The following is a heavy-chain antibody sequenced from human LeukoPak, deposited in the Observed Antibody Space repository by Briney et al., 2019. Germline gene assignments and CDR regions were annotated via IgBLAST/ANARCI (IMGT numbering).Heavy chain of an antibody. Sequence: GGSLRLSCAASGFTVSSNYMSWVRQAPGKGLEWVSVIYSGGSTYYADSVKGRFTISRDNAKNSLYLQMNSLRAEDTAVYYCARSIYYYYYYMDVWGKGTTVTVSS. J-gene: IGHJ6*03. V-gene: IGHV3-66*01. CDR3: ARSIYYYYYYMDV. CDR1: GFTVSSNY. CDR2: IYSGGST.